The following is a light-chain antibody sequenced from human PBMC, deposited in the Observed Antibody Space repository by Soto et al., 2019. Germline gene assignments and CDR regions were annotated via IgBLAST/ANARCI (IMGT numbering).Light chain of an antibody. CDR3: LLDFRYFWA. J-gene: IGKJ1*01. CDR1: QAIRTA. CDR2: AAS. Sequence: AILLTQSPSSLSASVGDRVTITCRASQAIRTALGWYQQKPGMVPKLLIYAASTLQSGVPSRFSGSGSGTDFTLTISSLQPEDFATYYCLLDFRYFWAFGQGTKVDIK. V-gene: IGKV1-6*01.